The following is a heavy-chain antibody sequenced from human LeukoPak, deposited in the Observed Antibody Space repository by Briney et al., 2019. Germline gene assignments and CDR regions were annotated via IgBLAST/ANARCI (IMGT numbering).Heavy chain of an antibody. CDR1: GYTFIGYY. CDR3: ARDVTGDQCWFFDL. D-gene: IGHD7-27*01. J-gene: IGHJ2*01. V-gene: IGHV1-2*02. Sequence: ASVKVSCKASGYTFIGYYMHWVRQAPGQGLEWMGWINPNSGGTNYAQKFQGRVTMTRDTSISTAYMELSRLRSDDTAVYYCARDVTGDQCWFFDLWGRGTLVTVPS. CDR2: INPNSGGT.